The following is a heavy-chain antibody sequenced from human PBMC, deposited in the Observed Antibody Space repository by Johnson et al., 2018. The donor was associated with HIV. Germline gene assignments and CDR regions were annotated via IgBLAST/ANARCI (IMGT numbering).Heavy chain of an antibody. V-gene: IGHV3-64*01. J-gene: IGHJ3*01. CDR1: GFTFSSYA. CDR2: ISSNGGSP. CDR3: ARVGGIGVAPKDAFEC. Sequence: VQLVESGGGLVQPGGSLRLSCAASGFTFSSYAMHWVRQAPGKGLEYVSAISSNGGSPYYANSVKGRFTISRDNSKNTLYLQMGSLRAEDMAVYYCARVGGIGVAPKDAFECWDQGTMVIVCS. D-gene: IGHD6-19*01.